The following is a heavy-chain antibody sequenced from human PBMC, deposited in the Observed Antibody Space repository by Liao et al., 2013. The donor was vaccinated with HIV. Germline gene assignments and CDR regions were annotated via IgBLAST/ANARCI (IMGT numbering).Heavy chain of an antibody. Sequence: QVQLQESGPGLVKPSQTLSLTCTVSGGSISSGSYYWSWIRQPAGKGLEWIGRIYTSGSTNYNPSLKSRVTISVDTSKNQFSLKLSSVTAADTAVYYCARGTLSPSQYGSGSFDYWGQGTLVTVSS. D-gene: IGHD3-10*01. CDR2: IYTSGST. J-gene: IGHJ4*02. CDR1: GGSISSGSYY. CDR3: ARGTLSPSQYGSGSFDY. V-gene: IGHV4-61*02.